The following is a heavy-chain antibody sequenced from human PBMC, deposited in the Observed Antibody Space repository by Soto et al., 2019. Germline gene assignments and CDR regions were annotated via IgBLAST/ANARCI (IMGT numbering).Heavy chain of an antibody. V-gene: IGHV3-33*06. CDR3: AKKHRFLRSRTRNYYYYMDV. CDR2: IWYDGSNK. J-gene: IGHJ6*03. D-gene: IGHD3-3*01. Sequence: GGSLRLSCAASGFTFSSYGMHWVRQAPGKGLEWVAVIWYDGSNKYYADSVKGRFTISRDNSKNTLYLQMNSLRAEDTAMYYCAKKHRFLRSRTRNYYYYMDVWGKGTTVTVSS. CDR1: GFTFSSYG.